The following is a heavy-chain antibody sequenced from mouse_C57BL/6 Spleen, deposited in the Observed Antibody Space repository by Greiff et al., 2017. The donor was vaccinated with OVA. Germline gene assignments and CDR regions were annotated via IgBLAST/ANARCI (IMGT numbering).Heavy chain of an antibody. Sequence: EVQLQQSGAELVRPGASVKLSCTASGFNIKDDYMHWVKQRPEQGLEWIGWIDPENGDTEYASKFQGKATITADTSSNTAYLQLSSLTSEDTAGYYCTFFEGFDYWGQGTTLTVSS. CDR2: IDPENGDT. CDR1: GFNIKDDY. V-gene: IGHV14-4*01. CDR3: TFFEGFDY. J-gene: IGHJ2*01.